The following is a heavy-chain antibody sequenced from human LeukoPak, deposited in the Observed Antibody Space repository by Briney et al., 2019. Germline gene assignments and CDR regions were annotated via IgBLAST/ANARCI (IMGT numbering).Heavy chain of an antibody. CDR2: MSFDGSNQ. CDR3: ATGGDHPY. Sequence: PGRSLRLSCAASGFTLSDYAMHWVRQAPGKGLQWVAVMSFDGSNQYYADSVKGRFTISRDNSKNTLYLQMNSLRAEDTAVYYCATGGDHPYWGPGTLVTVSS. V-gene: IGHV3-30*14. D-gene: IGHD2-21*02. J-gene: IGHJ1*01. CDR1: GFTLSDYA.